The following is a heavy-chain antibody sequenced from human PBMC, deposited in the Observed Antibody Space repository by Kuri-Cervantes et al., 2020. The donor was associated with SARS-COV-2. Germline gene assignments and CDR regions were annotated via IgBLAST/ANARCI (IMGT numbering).Heavy chain of an antibody. Sequence: GESLKISCAASGFTFSSYAMHWVRQASGKGLEWVGRIRSKSNNYATAYIASVKGRFTISRDDPKNTAYLQMNSLKTEDTAVYYCARNPYCSSSSCHPGYWGQGTLVTVSS. V-gene: IGHV3-73*01. J-gene: IGHJ4*02. CDR2: IRSKSNNYAT. CDR3: ARNPYCSSSSCHPGY. D-gene: IGHD2-2*01. CDR1: GFTFSSYA.